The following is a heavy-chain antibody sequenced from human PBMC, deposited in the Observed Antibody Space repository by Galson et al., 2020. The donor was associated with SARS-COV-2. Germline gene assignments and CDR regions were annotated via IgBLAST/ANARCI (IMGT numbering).Heavy chain of an antibody. J-gene: IGHJ6*03. CDR1: GFTFSSYP. V-gene: IGHV3-23*01. CDR2: ISGTDDIT. CDR3: AKSGWGSYSVGQVYFYYYMDV. Sequence: GESLKISCAASGFTFSSYPMYWVRQAPGKGLFWASAISGTDDITYYADSVKGRFTMSRDNSKNTVYLQMNSLTAEDTGVYYCAKSGWGSYSVGQVYFYYYMDVWGKGATVTFS. D-gene: IGHD2-15*01.